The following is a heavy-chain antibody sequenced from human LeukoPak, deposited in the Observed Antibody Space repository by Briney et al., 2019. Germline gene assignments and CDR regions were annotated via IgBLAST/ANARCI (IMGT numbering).Heavy chain of an antibody. CDR1: GFTFNTDT. Sequence: GGSLRLSCAASGFTFNTDTMNWVRQAPGKGLEWVAYISTSSSTIYYADSVKGRFTISRDNAKNSLYLQMHSLKDEDTAVYYCARGYLYFDYWGQGTLVTVSS. D-gene: IGHD2-2*01. J-gene: IGHJ4*02. V-gene: IGHV3-48*02. CDR3: ARGYLYFDY. CDR2: ISTSSSTI.